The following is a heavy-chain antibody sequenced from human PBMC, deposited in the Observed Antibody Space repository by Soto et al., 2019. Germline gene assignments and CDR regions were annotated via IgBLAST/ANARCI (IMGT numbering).Heavy chain of an antibody. Sequence: SETLSLTYTVSGGSISSGGYYWSWIRQHPGKGLEWIGYIYYSGSTYYNPSLKSRVTISVDTSKNQFSLKLSSVTAADTAVYYCARGRVVVPAAINWFDPWGQGTLVTVSS. CDR1: GGSISSGGYY. CDR3: ARGRVVVPAAINWFDP. D-gene: IGHD2-2*02. CDR2: IYYSGST. V-gene: IGHV4-31*03. J-gene: IGHJ5*02.